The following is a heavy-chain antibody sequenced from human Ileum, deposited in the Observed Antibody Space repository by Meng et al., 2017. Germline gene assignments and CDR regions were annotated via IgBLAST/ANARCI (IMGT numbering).Heavy chain of an antibody. CDR1: GASLSTGGYY. CDR3: TRGGFGYSVPFDF. J-gene: IGHJ4*02. Sequence: QVQLQEAGPGLVKPAQTRARTGRVSGASLSTGGYYWGWIRQQPGKGLEWIGYSYYDGSSYYNPSLKSRPIISLDASKSQFSLRLTSMTAADTAIYYCTRGGFGYSVPFDFWGQGTLVTVSS. V-gene: IGHV4-31*03. CDR2: SYYDGSS. D-gene: IGHD5/OR15-5a*01.